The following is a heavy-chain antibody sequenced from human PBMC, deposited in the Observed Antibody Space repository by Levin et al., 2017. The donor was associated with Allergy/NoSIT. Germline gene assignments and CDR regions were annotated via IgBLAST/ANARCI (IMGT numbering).Heavy chain of an antibody. CDR2: IKQDGSEE. D-gene: IGHD7-27*01. CDR3: ASDWGFGY. J-gene: IGHJ4*02. CDR1: GFTFSSYW. V-gene: IGHV3-7*01. Sequence: GESLKISCAASGFTFSSYWMSWVRQAPGKGLEWMANIKQDGSEEYYVDAVKGRFTISRDNAKNSLYLQMKSLRAEDTAVYYCASDWGFGYWGQGTLVTVSS.